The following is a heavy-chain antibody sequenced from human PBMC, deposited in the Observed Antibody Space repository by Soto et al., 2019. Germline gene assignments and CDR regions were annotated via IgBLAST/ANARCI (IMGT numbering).Heavy chain of an antibody. CDR1: GGSISSGDYY. V-gene: IGHV4-30-4*01. CDR3: ARARGAYWFDP. CDR2: IYYGGST. D-gene: IGHD1-26*01. Sequence: SETLSLTCTVSGGSISSGDYYWSWIRQPPGKGLEWIGYIYYGGSTYYNPSLKSRVTISVDTSKNQFSLKLSSVTAADTAVYYCARARGAYWFDPWGQGTLVTVSS. J-gene: IGHJ5*02.